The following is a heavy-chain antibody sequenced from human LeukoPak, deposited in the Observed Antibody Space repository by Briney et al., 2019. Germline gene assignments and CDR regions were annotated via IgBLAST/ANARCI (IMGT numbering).Heavy chain of an antibody. CDR3: ARDYYDILTGYQTTAGFDY. J-gene: IGHJ4*02. CDR2: MKGGGET. CDR1: GFSFTNYA. V-gene: IGHV3-23*01. Sequence: PGGSLRLSCAASGFSFTNYAMSWVRQAPARGPEWLSSMKGGGETFYADSVKGRFTISRDNAKNSLYLQMNSLRAEDTAVYYCARDYYDILTGYQTTAGFDYWGQGTLVTVSS. D-gene: IGHD3-9*01.